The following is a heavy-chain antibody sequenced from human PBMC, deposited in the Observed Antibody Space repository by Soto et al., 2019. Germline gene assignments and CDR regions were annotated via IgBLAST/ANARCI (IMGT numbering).Heavy chain of an antibody. CDR2: IYNSGST. CDR1: GGSVTRINYY. CDR3: ARHQATGYFPFDP. V-gene: IGHV4-61*03. J-gene: IGHJ5*02. Sequence: QVQLEESGPGLVKTSETLSLTCSVSGGSVTRINYYWSWIRQPPGKGLEWIGYIYNSGSTTYNPALKSRVAISLDTSKNHFSLRLTSVTAADTAVYYCARHQATGYFPFDPWGQGTLVTVSS. D-gene: IGHD2-15*01.